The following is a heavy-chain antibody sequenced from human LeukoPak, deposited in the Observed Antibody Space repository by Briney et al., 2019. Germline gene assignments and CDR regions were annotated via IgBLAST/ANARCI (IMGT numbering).Heavy chain of an antibody. CDR1: GGSFSGYY. J-gene: IGHJ4*02. V-gene: IGHV4-34*01. Sequence: SETLSLTCAVYGGSFSGYYWSWIRQPPGKGLEWIGEINHSGSTNYNPSLKSRVTISVDTSKNQFSLKLSSVTAADTAVYYCARGSAPRYCSSTSCFFDYWGQGTLVTVSS. CDR2: INHSGST. CDR3: ARGSAPRYCSSTSCFFDY. D-gene: IGHD2-2*01.